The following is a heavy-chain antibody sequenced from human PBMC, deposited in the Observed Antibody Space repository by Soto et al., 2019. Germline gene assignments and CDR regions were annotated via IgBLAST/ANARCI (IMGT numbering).Heavy chain of an antibody. Sequence: ESGPTLVNPTETLTLTCTVSGFSLSNARMGVSWIRQPPGKALEWLAHIFSNDEKSYSTSLKSRLTISKDTSKSQVVLTMTNMDSVDTATYYCARIAYYYDSSGYYPRYFDYWGQGTLVTVSS. CDR2: IFSNDEK. J-gene: IGHJ4*02. CDR3: ARIAYYYDSSGYYPRYFDY. CDR1: GFSLSNARMG. V-gene: IGHV2-26*01. D-gene: IGHD3-22*01.